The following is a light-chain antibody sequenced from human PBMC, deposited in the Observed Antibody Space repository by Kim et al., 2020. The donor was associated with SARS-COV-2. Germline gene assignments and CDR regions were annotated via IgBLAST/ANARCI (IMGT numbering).Light chain of an antibody. CDR1: NIESKS. V-gene: IGLV3-21*04. CDR3: QVWDPSSDHWV. CDR2: FDG. Sequence: APGETATITCGGSNIESKSVQWYQQSPGQAPLLVIYFDGNRPSGTPERFSGSNSRNTATLTITRVKAGDEADYYCQVWDPSSDHWVFGGGTRLTVL. J-gene: IGLJ3*02.